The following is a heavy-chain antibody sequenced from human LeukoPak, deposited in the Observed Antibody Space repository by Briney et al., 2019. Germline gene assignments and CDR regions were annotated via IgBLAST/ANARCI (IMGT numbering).Heavy chain of an antibody. CDR2: ISAYNGNT. V-gene: IGHV1-18*01. CDR3: ARVDGIIAVAMGTNRFDP. J-gene: IGHJ5*02. D-gene: IGHD6-19*01. Sequence: ASVKVSCKASGYTFTSYGISWVRQAPGQGLEWMGWISAYNGNTNYAQKLQGRVTMTTDTSTSTAYMELRSLRSDDTAVYYCARVDGIIAVAMGTNRFDPWGQGTLVTVSS. CDR1: GYTFTSYG.